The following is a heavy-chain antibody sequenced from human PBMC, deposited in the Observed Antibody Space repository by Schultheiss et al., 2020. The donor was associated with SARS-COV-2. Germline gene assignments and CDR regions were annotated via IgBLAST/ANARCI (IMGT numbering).Heavy chain of an antibody. J-gene: IGHJ4*02. D-gene: IGHD2-15*01. V-gene: IGHV5-51*01. Sequence: GGSLRLSCKGSGYSFTSYWIGWVRQMPGKGLEWMGFIYPSDSDTRYSPSFQGQVTISADKSTNTAYLQWSSLKASDTAIYYCARQYCSGAFCYDYFDYRGQGTPVTVSS. CDR2: IYPSDSDT. CDR3: ARQYCSGAFCYDYFDY. CDR1: GYSFTSYW.